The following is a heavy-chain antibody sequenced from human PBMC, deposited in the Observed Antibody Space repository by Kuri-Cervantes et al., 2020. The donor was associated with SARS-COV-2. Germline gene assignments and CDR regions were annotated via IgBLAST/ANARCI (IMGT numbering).Heavy chain of an antibody. Sequence: ASVKVSCKASGYTFTSYGISWVRQAPGQGLEWMGWINPNSGGTNYAQKFQGRVTMTRDTSISKAYMELSRLRSDDAAVYYCARGHGGNSEDYYGMDVWGQGTTVTVSS. CDR3: ARGHGGNSEDYYGMDV. CDR1: GYTFTSYG. V-gene: IGHV1-2*02. D-gene: IGHD4-23*01. J-gene: IGHJ6*02. CDR2: INPNSGGT.